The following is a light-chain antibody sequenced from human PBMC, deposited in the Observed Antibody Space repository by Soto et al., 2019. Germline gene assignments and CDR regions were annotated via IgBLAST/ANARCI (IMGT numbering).Light chain of an antibody. CDR2: EVT. J-gene: IGLJ2*01. CDR1: SSDVGGYNY. V-gene: IGLV2-8*01. Sequence: QAVVTQPPSASGSPGQSVTISCTGTSSDVGGYNYVSWYQQHPGKAPKLMIYEVTKRPSGVPDRFSGSKSGNTASLTVSRLQAEDEADYYCSSYAGSNIVIFGGGTKLTVL. CDR3: SSYAGSNIVI.